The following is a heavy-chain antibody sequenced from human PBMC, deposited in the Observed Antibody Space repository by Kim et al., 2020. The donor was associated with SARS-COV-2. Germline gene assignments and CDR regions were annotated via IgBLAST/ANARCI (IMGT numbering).Heavy chain of an antibody. J-gene: IGHJ5*02. CDR1: GGSISSSNW. D-gene: IGHD1-7*01. Sequence: SETLSLTCAVSGGSISSSNWWSWVRQPPGKGLEWIGEIYHSGSTNYNPSLKSRDTISVDKSKNQFSLKLSSVTAADTSVYYCARGRVELNNWFDPWGQGTLVTVSS. CDR3: ARGRVELNNWFDP. CDR2: IYHSGST. V-gene: IGHV4-4*02.